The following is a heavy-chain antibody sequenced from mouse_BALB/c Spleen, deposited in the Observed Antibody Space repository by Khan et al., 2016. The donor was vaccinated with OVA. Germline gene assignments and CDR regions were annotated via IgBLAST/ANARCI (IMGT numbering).Heavy chain of an antibody. Sequence: EVELVESGGGLVKPGGSLKLSCAASGFTFSDYYMYWVRQTPEKRLEWVATISDGGRYTYYPDSVKGRFTISRDDAKNNLYLQMSSLKSEDTAMDYCARGYYGDPVAYWGQGTLVTVSA. J-gene: IGHJ3*01. CDR1: GFTFSDYY. CDR3: ARGYYGDPVAY. CDR2: ISDGGRYT. V-gene: IGHV5-4*02. D-gene: IGHD2-13*01.